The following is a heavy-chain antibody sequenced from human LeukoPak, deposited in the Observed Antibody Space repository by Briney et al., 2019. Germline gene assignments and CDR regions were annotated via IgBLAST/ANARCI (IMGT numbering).Heavy chain of an antibody. V-gene: IGHV1-2*02. J-gene: IGHJ3*02. CDR2: INPNSGGT. Sequence: ASVKVSCKASGYTFTGYYMHWVRQAPGQGLEWMGWINPNSGGTNYAQKFQGRVTMTRDTSISTAYMELSRLRSDDTAVYYCAGGASYCGGDCYPLDAFDIWGQGTMVTVSS. CDR3: AGGASYCGGDCYPLDAFDI. D-gene: IGHD2-21*01. CDR1: GYTFTGYY.